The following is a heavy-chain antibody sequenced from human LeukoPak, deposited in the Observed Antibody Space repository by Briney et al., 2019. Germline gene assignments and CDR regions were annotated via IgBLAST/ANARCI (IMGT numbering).Heavy chain of an antibody. CDR3: AREPYYYDSSGYYYKYFQH. J-gene: IGHJ1*01. Sequence: ASVKVSCKASGYTFTGYYMHWVRQAPGQGLEWMGWINPNSGGTNYARKFQGRVTMTRDTSISTAYMELSRLRSDDTAVYYCAREPYYYDSSGYYYKYFQHWGQGTLVTVSS. CDR2: INPNSGGT. V-gene: IGHV1-2*02. CDR1: GYTFTGYY. D-gene: IGHD3-22*01.